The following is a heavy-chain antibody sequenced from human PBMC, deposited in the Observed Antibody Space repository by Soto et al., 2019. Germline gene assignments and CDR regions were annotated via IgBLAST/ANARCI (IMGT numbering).Heavy chain of an antibody. CDR2: IYPDDSDT. Sequence: GEALKISCKGSGYRFTSYWNCWVRQMPGKGLELLGIIYPDDSDTRYSPSFQGQVTISADKSITTAYLQWSSLKASDTAIYYCARPFDTSSWYGYWGQGTLVTVSS. D-gene: IGHD6-19*01. CDR3: ARPFDTSSWYGY. J-gene: IGHJ4*02. V-gene: IGHV5-51*01. CDR1: GYRFTSYW.